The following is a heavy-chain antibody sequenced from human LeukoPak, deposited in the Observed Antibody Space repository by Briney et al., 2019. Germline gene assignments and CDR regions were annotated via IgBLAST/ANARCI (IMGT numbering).Heavy chain of an antibody. Sequence: SETLSLTFAVHGGPFSGYYWSWIRQPPGKGLEWIGEINHSGSTNYNPSLKSRVTISVDTSKNQFSLKLSSVTAADTAVYYCGRGEQWLVDFDYWGQGTLVTVSS. D-gene: IGHD6-19*01. V-gene: IGHV4-34*01. CDR1: GGPFSGYY. CDR2: INHSGST. CDR3: GRGEQWLVDFDY. J-gene: IGHJ4*02.